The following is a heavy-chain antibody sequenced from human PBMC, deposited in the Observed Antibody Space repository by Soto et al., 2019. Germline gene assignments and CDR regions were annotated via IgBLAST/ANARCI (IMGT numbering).Heavy chain of an antibody. CDR2: IIPIFGTA. CDR3: AREVPVTSSIAAAGTESGRILLHPAYFDY. J-gene: IGHJ4*02. CDR1: GGTFSSYA. Sequence: ASVKVSCKASGGTFSSYAISWVRQAPGQGLEWMGGIIPIFGTANYAQKFQGRVTSTADESTSTAYMELSSLRSEDTAVYYCAREVPVTSSIAAAGTESGRILLHPAYFDYWGQGTLVTVSS. D-gene: IGHD6-13*01. V-gene: IGHV1-69*13.